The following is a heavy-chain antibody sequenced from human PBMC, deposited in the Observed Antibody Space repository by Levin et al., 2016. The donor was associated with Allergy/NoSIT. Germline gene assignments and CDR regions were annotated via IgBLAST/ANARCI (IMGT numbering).Heavy chain of an antibody. Sequence: GESLKISCAASGFTFSSYAMSWVRQAPGKGLEWVSAISGSGGSTYYADSVKGRFTISRDNSKNTLYLQMNSLRAEDTAVYYCAKGPIVATIPHDYWGQGTLVTVSS. D-gene: IGHD5-12*01. J-gene: IGHJ4*02. CDR3: AKGPIVATIPHDY. CDR2: ISGSGGST. CDR1: GFTFSSYA. V-gene: IGHV3-23*01.